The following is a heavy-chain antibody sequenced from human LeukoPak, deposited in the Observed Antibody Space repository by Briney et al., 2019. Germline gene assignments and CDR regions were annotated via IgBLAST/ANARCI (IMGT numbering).Heavy chain of an antibody. CDR2: IWNDGSNN. CDR1: GFTFSHYG. D-gene: IGHD4-11*01. V-gene: IGHV3-33*06. CDR3: AKDAQRGFDYSNSLEY. Sequence: PERSLKLSCAASGFTFSHYGMHWVSQAPGKGLEWVAVIWNDGSNNYYADSVKGRFTISRDNSKNTLYLQMDSLRAEDTAVYYCAKDAQRGFDYSNSLEYWGQGTLVTVSS. J-gene: IGHJ4*02.